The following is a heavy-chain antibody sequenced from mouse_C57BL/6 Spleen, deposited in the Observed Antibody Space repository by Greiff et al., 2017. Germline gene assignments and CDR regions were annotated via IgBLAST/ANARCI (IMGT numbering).Heavy chain of an antibody. Sequence: VQLQQPGAELVMPGASVKLSCKASGYTFTSYWMHWVKQRPGQGLEWIGEIDPSDSYTNYNQKFKGKSTLTVDKSSSTAYMKLSSLTSEDSAVYYCARGYYGSSYGYYAMDYWGQGTSVTVSS. CDR1: GYTFTSYW. D-gene: IGHD1-1*01. CDR2: IDPSDSYT. CDR3: ARGYYGSSYGYYAMDY. V-gene: IGHV1-69*01. J-gene: IGHJ4*01.